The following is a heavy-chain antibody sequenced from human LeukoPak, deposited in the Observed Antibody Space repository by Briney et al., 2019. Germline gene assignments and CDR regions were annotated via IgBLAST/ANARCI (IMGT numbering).Heavy chain of an antibody. J-gene: IGHJ4*02. CDR3: AKKVGLVSAPLYYFDV. CDR2: ISGPGGSW. V-gene: IGHV3-23*01. Sequence: GGSLRLSCAASGFTFSSYAMSWVRQAPGKGLEWVSAISGPGGSWDYADSVKGRFTIPRDNSKNTLFLQMNSLRAEDTAIYYCAKKVGLVSAPLYYFDVWGQGTLVTVSS. CDR1: GFTFSSYA. D-gene: IGHD5/OR15-5a*01.